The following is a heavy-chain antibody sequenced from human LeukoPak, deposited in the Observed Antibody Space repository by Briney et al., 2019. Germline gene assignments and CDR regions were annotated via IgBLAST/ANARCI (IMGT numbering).Heavy chain of an antibody. J-gene: IGHJ4*02. V-gene: IGHV3-72*01. Sequence: PGGSVRLFCAASRLSHNLQYLDWVRQAPGKGLEWVGRTRNKANSYTTEYVASVEGRFTISRDHSKNSLYLQMNSLKTEDTAVYYCARACSGSCYPGFDSWGQGPLVTVSS. CDR2: TRNKANSYTT. CDR1: RLSHNLQY. CDR3: ARACSGSCYPGFDS. D-gene: IGHD2-15*01.